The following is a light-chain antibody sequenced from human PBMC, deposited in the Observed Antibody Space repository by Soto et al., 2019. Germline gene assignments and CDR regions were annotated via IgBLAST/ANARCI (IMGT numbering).Light chain of an antibody. Sequence: ELVMSQSPATLSVCTGERATLSCRASQTVSRNLAWYQQRPGQAPRLLIYDVFTRAAGIPARFSGSGSETEFTLTIRSLQSEDFAVYYCQQYNNWPSFGQGTRLEI. CDR1: QTVSRN. V-gene: IGKV3-15*01. J-gene: IGKJ5*01. CDR2: DVF. CDR3: QQYNNWPS.